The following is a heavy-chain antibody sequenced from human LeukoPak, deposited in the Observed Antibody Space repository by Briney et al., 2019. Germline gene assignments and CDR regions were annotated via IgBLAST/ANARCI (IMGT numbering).Heavy chain of an antibody. CDR1: GFTVGSNY. V-gene: IGHV3-66*02. J-gene: IGHJ3*02. D-gene: IGHD2/OR15-2a*01. CDR2: IYSGGSV. CDR3: ARAYYYSSRGDFDI. Sequence: GGSLRLSCAASGFTVGSNYMSWVRQAPGKGLEGVASIYSGGSVYYADSVKGRFTISRDSSKNMLYLQMNSLRADATAVYYCARAYYYSSRGDFDIWGQGTMVTVSS.